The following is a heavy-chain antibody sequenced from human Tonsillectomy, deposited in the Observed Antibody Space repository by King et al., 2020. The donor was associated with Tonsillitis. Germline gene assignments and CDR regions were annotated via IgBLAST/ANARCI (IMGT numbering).Heavy chain of an antibody. J-gene: IGHJ4*02. CDR1: GGSLSSTSYS. CDR2: IYTIGST. D-gene: IGHD6-6*01. CDR3: ASTPFYSSSYYFDS. Sequence: VQLQESGPGLVKPSQNLSLTCTVSGGSLSSTSYSWSWIRQPAGKGLEWIGRIYTIGSTHYNSSLNSRVTMSLATSRNQFSLKLTSVTAADTAGYYWASTPFYSSSYYFDSWGQGILVTVSS. V-gene: IGHV4-61*02.